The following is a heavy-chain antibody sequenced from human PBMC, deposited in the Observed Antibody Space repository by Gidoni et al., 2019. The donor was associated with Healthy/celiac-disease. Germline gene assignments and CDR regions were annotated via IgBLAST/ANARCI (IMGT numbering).Heavy chain of an antibody. D-gene: IGHD3-9*01. J-gene: IGHJ6*02. CDR2: INPNSGGT. V-gene: IGHV1-2*02. CDR3: ARDPRYFDRYGMDV. Sequence: QVQLEQSGAEVKKPGASVKVSCRASGYTFTGYYMHWVRQAPGQGLEWMGWINPNSGGTNYAPKFQGRVTMTRDTSISPSYMELSRLRSYDTAVYYCARDPRYFDRYGMDVWGPGTTVTVSS. CDR1: GYTFTGYY.